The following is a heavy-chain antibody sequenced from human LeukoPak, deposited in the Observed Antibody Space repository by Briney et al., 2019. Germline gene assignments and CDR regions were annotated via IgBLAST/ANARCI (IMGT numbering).Heavy chain of an antibody. J-gene: IGHJ6*03. Sequence: ASVKVSCKASGYTFTGYYMHWVRQAPGQGLEWMGWINPNSGGTNYAQKFQGRVTMTRDTSISTGYMELSRLRSDDTAVYYCARDRSGYCTNGVCSSHPYYYYYYMDVWGKGTTVTVSS. CDR3: ARDRSGYCTNGVCSSHPYYYYYYMDV. CDR1: GYTFTGYY. CDR2: INPNSGGT. D-gene: IGHD2-8*01. V-gene: IGHV1-2*02.